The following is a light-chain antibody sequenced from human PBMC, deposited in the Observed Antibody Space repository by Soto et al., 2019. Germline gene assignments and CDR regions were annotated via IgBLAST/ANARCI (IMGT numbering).Light chain of an antibody. J-gene: IGKJ3*01. CDR1: QSVRSSY. CDR2: GAS. V-gene: IGKV3-20*01. Sequence: EIMLTQSPGTLSLSQGQRATLSCRASQSVRSSYLAWYQQKPGQAPRLLIYGASTRADGLPDRFSGRGSGTDFTLTISRLEPEDFTVYYCQQYGTSPFTFGPGTKVDI. CDR3: QQYGTSPFT.